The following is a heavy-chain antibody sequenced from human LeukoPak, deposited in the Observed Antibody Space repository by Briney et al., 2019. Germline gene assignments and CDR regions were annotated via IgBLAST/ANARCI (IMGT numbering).Heavy chain of an antibody. J-gene: IGHJ4*02. Sequence: ASVKVSCMASGYTFTSYYMHWVRQAPGQGLEWMGIINPSGGSTSYAQKFQGRVTMTRDMSTSTVYMELSSLRSEDTAVYYCARDGEGGYGGNAYWGQGPLVSVSS. CDR1: GYTFTSYY. V-gene: IGHV1-46*01. D-gene: IGHD4-23*01. CDR2: INPSGGST. CDR3: ARDGEGGYGGNAY.